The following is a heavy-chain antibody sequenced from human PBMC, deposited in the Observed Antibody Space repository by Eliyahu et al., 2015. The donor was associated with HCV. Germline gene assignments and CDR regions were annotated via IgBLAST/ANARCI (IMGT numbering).Heavy chain of an antibody. CDR2: PXPSGGI. D-gene: IGHD1-14*01. CDR1: GGSVSPNH. J-gene: IGHJ6*02. CDR3: ARDVLRSPGFYGMDV. V-gene: IGHV4-4*07. Sequence: QVQLQESGPGVVKPSETLFVTCSVSGGSVSPNHWSWIRRPAGKPLEWIGXPXPSGGIDYXPSLKGRVSVSGDTSKNQVSLTLKSVTAADTAVYYCARDVLRSPGFYGMDVWGQGTTVTVSS.